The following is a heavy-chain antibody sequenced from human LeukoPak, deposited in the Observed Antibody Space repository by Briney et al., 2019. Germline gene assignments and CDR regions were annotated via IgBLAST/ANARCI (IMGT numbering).Heavy chain of an antibody. CDR3: AKVDSSGWYGGCFDY. D-gene: IGHD6-19*01. J-gene: IGHJ4*02. V-gene: IGHV3-11*01. CDR2: ISSSGSTI. CDR1: GFTFSDYY. Sequence: GGSLRLSCAASGFTFSDYYMSWIRQAPGKGLEWVSYISSSGSTIYYADSVKGRFTISRDNAKNSLYLQMNSLRAEDTALYYCAKVDSSGWYGGCFDYWGQGTLVAVSS.